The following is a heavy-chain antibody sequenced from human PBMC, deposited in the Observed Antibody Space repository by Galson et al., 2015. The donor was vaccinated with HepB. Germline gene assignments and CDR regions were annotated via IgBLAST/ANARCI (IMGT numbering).Heavy chain of an antibody. V-gene: IGHV1-69*06. D-gene: IGHD2-2*01. Sequence: SVKVSCKASGGTFSSYAISWVRQAPGQGLEWMGGIIPIFGTANYAQKFQGRVTITADKSTSTAYVELSSLRSEDTAVYYCASALLRGDLVVVPAAMLRYYYYGMDVWGQETTFTVSS. CDR1: GGTFSSYA. CDR2: IIPIFGTA. J-gene: IGHJ6*02. CDR3: ASALLRGDLVVVPAAMLRYYYYGMDV.